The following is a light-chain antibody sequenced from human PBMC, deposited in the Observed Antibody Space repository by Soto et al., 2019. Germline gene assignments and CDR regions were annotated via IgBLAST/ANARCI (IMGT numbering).Light chain of an antibody. CDR3: AAWDDSLNGYV. J-gene: IGLJ1*01. CDR2: SNY. CDR1: SSNIGSST. V-gene: IGLV1-44*01. Sequence: QLVLTQPPSASGTPGQRVTISCSGSSSNIGSSTVNWYQQLPGTAPKLLIYSNYQRPSGVPDRFSGSKSGTSASLAISGLQSEDEADYYCAAWDDSLNGYVFGTGTKLTVL.